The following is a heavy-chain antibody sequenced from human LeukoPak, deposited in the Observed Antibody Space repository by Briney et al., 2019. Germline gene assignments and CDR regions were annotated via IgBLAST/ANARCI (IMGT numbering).Heavy chain of an antibody. CDR1: GFTFDDYT. D-gene: IGHD3-22*01. V-gene: IGHV3-43*01. Sequence: GGSLRLSCAASGFTFDDYTIHRVRQAPGKGLEWVSLISWDGGSTYYADSVKGRFTISRDNSKNSLYLQMNSLRTEDTALYYCAKDIARYDSERGAFDIWGQGTMVTVSS. CDR2: ISWDGGST. J-gene: IGHJ3*02. CDR3: AKDIARYDSERGAFDI.